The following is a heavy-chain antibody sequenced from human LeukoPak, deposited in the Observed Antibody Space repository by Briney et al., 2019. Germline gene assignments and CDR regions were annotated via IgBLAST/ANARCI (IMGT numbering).Heavy chain of an antibody. CDR2: IIPIFGTA. V-gene: IGHV1-69*01. J-gene: IGHJ5*02. CDR3: ASYGGVVVPAAPFNWFDP. D-gene: IGHD2-2*01. Sequence: GSSVKVSCKASGGTFSSYAISWVRQAPGQGLEWMGGIIPIFGTANYAQKFQGRVTITADESTSTAYMELSSLRSEDTAVYYCASYGGVVVPAAPFNWFDPWGQGTLVTVSS. CDR1: GGTFSSYA.